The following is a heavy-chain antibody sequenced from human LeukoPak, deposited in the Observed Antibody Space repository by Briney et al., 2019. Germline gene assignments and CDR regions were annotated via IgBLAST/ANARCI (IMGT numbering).Heavy chain of an antibody. D-gene: IGHD4-17*01. CDR2: INPSGGST. J-gene: IGHJ4*02. Sequence: ASVKVSCKASGYTFSSYYMHWVRQAPGQGLEWMGIINPSGGSTSNAQKFQGRVTMTRDTSTSTVYMELSSLRSEDTAVYYCARDLGTVTTYPYWGQGTLVTVSS. CDR3: ARDLGTVTTYPY. V-gene: IGHV1-46*01. CDR1: GYTFSSYY.